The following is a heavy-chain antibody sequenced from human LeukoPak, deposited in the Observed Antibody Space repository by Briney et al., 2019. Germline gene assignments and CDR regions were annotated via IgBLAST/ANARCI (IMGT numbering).Heavy chain of an antibody. V-gene: IGHV3-30*18. Sequence: PGGSLRLSCAASGFTFSGYGMHWVRQAPGKGLEGVSFISYGGRKQYYADSVRGRFTISRENSRSTMFLQMNSLRPEDTAVYYCAKDPGKAWGGGDYWGQGTLVTVSS. D-gene: IGHD6-13*01. CDR2: ISYGGRKQ. CDR3: AKDPGKAWGGGDY. CDR1: GFTFSGYG. J-gene: IGHJ4*01.